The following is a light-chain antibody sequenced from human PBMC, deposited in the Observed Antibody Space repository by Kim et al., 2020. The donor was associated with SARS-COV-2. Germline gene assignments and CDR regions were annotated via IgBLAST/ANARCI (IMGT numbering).Light chain of an antibody. CDR3: NSRDSNDNVV. Sequence: VALGQTVRITCQGDSIRSYYATGYQQKPGQAPLLVIYGKNNRPSGIPDRFSGSSSGSTASLTITGAQAEDEADYYCNSRDSNDNVVFGGGTQLTVL. CDR2: GKN. J-gene: IGLJ2*01. V-gene: IGLV3-19*01. CDR1: SIRSYY.